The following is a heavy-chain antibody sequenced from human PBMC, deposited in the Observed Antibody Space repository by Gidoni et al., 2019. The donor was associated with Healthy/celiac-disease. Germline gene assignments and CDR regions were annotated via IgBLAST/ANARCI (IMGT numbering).Heavy chain of an antibody. V-gene: IGHV3-23*01. J-gene: IGHJ2*01. CDR1: GFTFSSYA. CDR3: AKAQGWVGATWDWYFDL. Sequence: EVQLLESGGGLLQPGGSLRLSCAASGFTFSSYAMSWVRQAPGKGLEWVSAISDSGGSKYYADSVKGRFTISRDNSKNTLYLQMNSLRAEDTAVYYCAKAQGWVGATWDWYFDLWGRGTLVTVSS. CDR2: ISDSGGSK. D-gene: IGHD1-26*01.